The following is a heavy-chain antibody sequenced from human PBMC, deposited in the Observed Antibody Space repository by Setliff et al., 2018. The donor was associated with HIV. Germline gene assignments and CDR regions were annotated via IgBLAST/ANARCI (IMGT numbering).Heavy chain of an antibody. V-gene: IGHV2-70*12. CDR1: GFSLTTSGMC. D-gene: IGHD3-22*01. CDR3: AHSESLYSDSRAWCAFDI. Sequence: SGPTLVNPTQTLTLTCTFSGFSLTTSGMCVTWIRQPPGRALEWLARIDWDDDKYYSTSLKTRLTISRDTSKNQVVLTMTNVDPVDTATYYCAHSESLYSDSRAWCAFDIWGQGTMVTVSS. CDR2: IDWDDDK. J-gene: IGHJ3*02.